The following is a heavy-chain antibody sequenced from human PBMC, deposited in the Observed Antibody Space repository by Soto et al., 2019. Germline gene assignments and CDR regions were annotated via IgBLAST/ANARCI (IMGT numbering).Heavy chain of an antibody. V-gene: IGHV3-30-3*01. D-gene: IGHD3-22*01. J-gene: IGHJ4*02. Sequence: QVQLVESGGGVVQPGRSLRLSCAASGFTFSSYAMHWVRQAPGKGLEWVAVISYDGSNKYYADSVKGRFTISRDNSKNTLYLQMNSLRAEDTAVYYCARGSYYYDSSGYYPFDYWGQGTLVTVSS. CDR2: ISYDGSNK. CDR3: ARGSYYYDSSGYYPFDY. CDR1: GFTFSSYA.